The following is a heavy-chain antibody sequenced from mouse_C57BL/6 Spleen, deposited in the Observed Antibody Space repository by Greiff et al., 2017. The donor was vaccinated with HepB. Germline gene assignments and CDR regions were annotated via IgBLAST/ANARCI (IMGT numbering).Heavy chain of an antibody. CDR3: ARGSYYGSSLLYFDV. D-gene: IGHD1-1*01. V-gene: IGHV1-52*01. J-gene: IGHJ1*03. Sequence: QVQLQQPGAELVRPGSSVKLSCKASGYTFTSYWMHWVKQRPIQGLEWIGNIDPSDSETHYNQKFKDKATLTVDKSSSTAYMQLSSLTSEDSAVYYCARGSYYGSSLLYFDVWGTGTTVTVSS. CDR2: IDPSDSET. CDR1: GYTFTSYW.